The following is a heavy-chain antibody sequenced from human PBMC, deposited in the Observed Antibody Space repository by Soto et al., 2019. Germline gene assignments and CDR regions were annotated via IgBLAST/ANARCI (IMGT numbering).Heavy chain of an antibody. Sequence: SETLSLTCTVSGGSFSSYYWSWIRQPPGKGLEWIGHIYYSGRTNSNPSLKSRVTISVDTSKNQVSLKLSSVAAADTAVYYCARDYYYDSSGYPGAYYYGMDVWGQGTTVTVSS. CDR3: ARDYYYDSSGYPGAYYYGMDV. J-gene: IGHJ6*02. D-gene: IGHD3-22*01. V-gene: IGHV4-59*01. CDR1: GGSFSSYY. CDR2: IYYSGRT.